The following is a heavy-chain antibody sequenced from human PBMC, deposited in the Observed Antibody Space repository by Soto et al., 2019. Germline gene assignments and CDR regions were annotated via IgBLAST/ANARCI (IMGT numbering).Heavy chain of an antibody. CDR2: IIPFLATS. CDR1: GGNFRSES. V-gene: IGHV1-69*12. D-gene: IGHD2-21*02. CDR3: ARGQEVGGNSDAYDI. Sequence: HVQLVQSGAEVKKPGSSVKVSCKASGGNFRSESINWVRQAPGQGLEWMGGIIPFLATSDYAQKFRGRLTITADESTTTAYRGMSSARSEDAAVYYCARGQEVGGNSDAYDIWGQGKMVTVSS. J-gene: IGHJ3*02.